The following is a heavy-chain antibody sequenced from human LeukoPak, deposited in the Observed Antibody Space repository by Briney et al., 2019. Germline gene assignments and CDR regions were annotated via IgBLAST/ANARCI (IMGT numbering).Heavy chain of an antibody. CDR3: AKSWDTSSYYQYYFDY. V-gene: IGHV3-23*01. D-gene: IGHD3-22*01. J-gene: IGHJ4*02. CDR2: ISGSGGST. Sequence: GGSLRLSCAASGFTISSYAMSWVRQPPGKGQEWVSAISGSGGSTYYANSVKGRFTISRDNSKNTLYLQMNSLRAEDTAVYYCAKSWDTSSYYQYYFDYWGQGTLVTVSS. CDR1: GFTISSYA.